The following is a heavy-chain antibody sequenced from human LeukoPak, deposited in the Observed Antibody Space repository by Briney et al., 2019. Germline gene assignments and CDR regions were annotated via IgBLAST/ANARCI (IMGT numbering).Heavy chain of an antibody. CDR3: TTEYMTSAWRWGY. J-gene: IGHJ4*02. Sequence: ASVKVSCKVSGHTLTELSIHWVRQAPGKGLEWLGGFDIEDEKRRYERKFRGRVTVTEDTSIDTAYMELSGLTSDDTAVYFCTTEYMTSAWRWGYWGQGTLVVVSS. V-gene: IGHV1-24*01. CDR1: GHTLTELS. CDR2: FDIEDEKR. D-gene: IGHD3-16*01.